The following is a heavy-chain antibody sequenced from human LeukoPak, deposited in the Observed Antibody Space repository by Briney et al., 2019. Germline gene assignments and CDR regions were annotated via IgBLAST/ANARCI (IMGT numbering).Heavy chain of an antibody. V-gene: IGHV4-34*01. D-gene: IGHD2-2*01. CDR1: GGSFSGCY. CDR2: INHSGST. J-gene: IGHJ4*02. CDR3: AQLLWLRDY. Sequence: PSETLSLTCAVYGGSFSGCYWSWIRQPPGKGLEWIGEINHSGSTNYNPSLKSRVTISVDTSKNQFSLKLSSVTAADTAVYYCAQLLWLRDYWGQGTLVTVSS.